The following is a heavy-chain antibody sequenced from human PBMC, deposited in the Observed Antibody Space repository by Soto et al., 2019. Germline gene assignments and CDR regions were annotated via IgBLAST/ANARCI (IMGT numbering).Heavy chain of an antibody. J-gene: IGHJ6*02. CDR3: AKGGYDIASHPRRYSYYGMDV. CDR1: GFTFSSYA. V-gene: IGHV3-23*01. Sequence: EVQLLESGGGLVQPGGSLRLSCAASGFTFSSYAMSWVRQAPGKGLEWVSAISGSGGSTYYADSVKGRFTISRDNSKKTLYLQMNSLRAEDTAVYYCAKGGYDIASHPRRYSYYGMDVWGQGTTVTVSS. CDR2: ISGSGGST. D-gene: IGHD3-9*01.